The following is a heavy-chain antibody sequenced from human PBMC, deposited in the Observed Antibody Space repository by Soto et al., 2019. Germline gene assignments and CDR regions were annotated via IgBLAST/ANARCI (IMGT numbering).Heavy chain of an antibody. V-gene: IGHV3-30-3*01. CDR2: ISYDGSNK. CDR3: ARVGYDFCFDY. J-gene: IGHJ4*02. CDR1: GFTFSSYA. D-gene: IGHD3-3*01. Sequence: QVQLVESGGGVVQPGRSLRLSCAASGFTFSSYAMHWVRQAPGKGLEWVAVISYDGSNKYYADSVKGRFTISRDNSKNTLNLQMNSLRAEDTAVYYCARVGYDFCFDYWGQGTLVTVSS.